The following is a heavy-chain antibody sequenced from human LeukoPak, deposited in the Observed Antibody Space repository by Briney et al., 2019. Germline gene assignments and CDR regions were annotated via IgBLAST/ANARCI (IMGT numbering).Heavy chain of an antibody. CDR3: ARTVEMATNVADY. V-gene: IGHV3-21*01. Sequence: GGSLRLSCAASGFTFSSYSMNWVRQAPGKGLEWVSSISSSSSYIYYADSVKGRFTISRDNAKNSLYLQMNSLRAEDTAVYYCARTVEMATNVADYWGQGTLVTVSS. CDR1: GFTFSSYS. D-gene: IGHD5-24*01. CDR2: ISSSSSYI. J-gene: IGHJ4*02.